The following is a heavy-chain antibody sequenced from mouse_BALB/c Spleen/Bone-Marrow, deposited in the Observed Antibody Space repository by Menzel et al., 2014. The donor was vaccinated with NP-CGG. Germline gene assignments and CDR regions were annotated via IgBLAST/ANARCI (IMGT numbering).Heavy chain of an antibody. CDR2: IDPSDSYS. CDR3: ARGVVYCYAMDY. J-gene: IGHJ4*01. CDR1: GYTFTNYW. D-gene: IGHD1-3*01. V-gene: IGHV1-69*02. Sequence: QVQLQQSGAELVKPGASVKLSCKASGYTFTNYWMHWVKQRPGQGLEWIGEIDPSDSYSNYNQNFKGKATLTVDKSSSTAYMQLTSLTSEDSAVYYCARGVVYCYAMDYWGQGTSVTVSS.